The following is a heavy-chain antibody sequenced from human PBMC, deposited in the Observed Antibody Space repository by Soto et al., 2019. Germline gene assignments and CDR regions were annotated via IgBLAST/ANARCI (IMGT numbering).Heavy chain of an antibody. CDR1: GFTFSNYA. Sequence: EMQLLESGGGLVQPGESLRLSCTASGFTFSNYAMSWVRQAPGKGPEWVSSIGGGGDTYYTDAVKGRFTVSRDDPKSTLYLQMNSLRAEDTARYYCARDAVPRNGECDWFDPWCQGTLVSVSS. CDR3: ARDAVPRNGECDWFDP. J-gene: IGHJ5*02. D-gene: IGHD6-19*01. CDR2: SIGGGGDT. V-gene: IGHV3-23*01.